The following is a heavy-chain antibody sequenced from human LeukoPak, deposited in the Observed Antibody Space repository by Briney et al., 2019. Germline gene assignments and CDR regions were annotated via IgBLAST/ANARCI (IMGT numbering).Heavy chain of an antibody. CDR1: GFTFSTHA. CDR3: ARDPGVIPVHYMDV. V-gene: IGHV3-23*01. CDR2: ISGPGGTT. J-gene: IGHJ6*03. Sequence: GGSLRLSCVVSGFTFSTHAMTWVRQAPGKGLERVSDISGPGGTTYYAASVKGRFTISRDTSTNTLVLQMNSLRAEAMALYYCARDPGVIPVHYMDVWGKGTTVIVSS. D-gene: IGHD4-23*01.